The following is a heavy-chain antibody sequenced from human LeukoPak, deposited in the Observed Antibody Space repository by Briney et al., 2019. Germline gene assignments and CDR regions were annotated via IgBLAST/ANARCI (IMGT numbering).Heavy chain of an antibody. D-gene: IGHD3-3*01. CDR3: ARDREGITIFGVVIPYYYYGMDV. J-gene: IGHJ6*02. CDR1: GFTFSNHW. Sequence: PGGSLRLSCAASGFTFSNHWMHWARQAPGKGLVWVSRINSDGSSTSYADSVKGRFTISRDNAKNTLYLQMNSLRAEDTAVYYCARDREGITIFGVVIPYYYYGMDVWGQGTTVTVSS. CDR2: INSDGSST. V-gene: IGHV3-74*01.